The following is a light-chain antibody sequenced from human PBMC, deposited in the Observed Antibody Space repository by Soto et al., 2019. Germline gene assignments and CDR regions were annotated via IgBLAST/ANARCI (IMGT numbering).Light chain of an antibody. CDR3: SSYTNSIGYV. CDR2: DVS. V-gene: IGLV2-14*01. J-gene: IGLJ1*01. CDR1: SSDVGGYNY. Sequence: QSALTQPASVSGSPGQSITISCTGTSSDVGGYNYVSWYQQHTGKAPKVMIYDVSNRPSGVSNRFSGSTSGNTASLTSSGLQAEDEADYSCSSYTNSIGYVFGTGTKLTVL.